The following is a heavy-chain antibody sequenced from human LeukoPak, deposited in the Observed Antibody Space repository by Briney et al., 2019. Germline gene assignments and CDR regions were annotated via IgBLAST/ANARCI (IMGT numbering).Heavy chain of an antibody. Sequence: PSETLSLTYAVYGGSFSGYYWSWIRQPPGKGLEWIGEINHSGSTNYNPSLKSRVTISVDTSKNQFSLKLSSVTAADTAVYYCARAYCGGDCYYRAFDIWGQGTMVTVSS. CDR1: GGSFSGYY. CDR3: ARAYCGGDCYYRAFDI. J-gene: IGHJ3*02. CDR2: INHSGST. D-gene: IGHD2-21*01. V-gene: IGHV4-34*01.